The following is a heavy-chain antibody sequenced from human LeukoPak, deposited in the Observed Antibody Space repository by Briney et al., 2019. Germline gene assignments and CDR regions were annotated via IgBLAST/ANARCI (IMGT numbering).Heavy chain of an antibody. CDR1: GYTFTTYG. J-gene: IGHJ5*02. Sequence: ASVMVSCKASGYTFTTYGISWVRQGPGQGLEWMGWISAYNGNTKNAQKFQGRVTMTTDTSTSTAYMELRSLRSDDTAVYYCARDRFDPWGQGTLVTVSS. CDR3: ARDRFDP. CDR2: ISAYNGNT. V-gene: IGHV1-18*01.